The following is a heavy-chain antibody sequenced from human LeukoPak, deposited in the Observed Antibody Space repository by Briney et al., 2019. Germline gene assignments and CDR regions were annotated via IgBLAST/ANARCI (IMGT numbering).Heavy chain of an antibody. V-gene: IGHV1-69*05. CDR2: IIPIFGTA. D-gene: IGHD1-26*01. CDR3: AREGGWELFANRNYYYYMDV. CDR1: GGTFSSYA. Sequence: SVKVSCKASGGTFSSYAISWVRQAPGQGLEWMGGIIPIFGTANYAQKFQGRVTITTDESTSTAYMELSSLRSEDTAVYYCAREGGWELFANRNYYYYMDVWGKGTTVTVSS. J-gene: IGHJ6*03.